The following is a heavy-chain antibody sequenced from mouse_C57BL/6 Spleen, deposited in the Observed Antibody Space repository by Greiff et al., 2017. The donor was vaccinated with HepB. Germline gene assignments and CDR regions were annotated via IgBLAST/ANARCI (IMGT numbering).Heavy chain of an antibody. J-gene: IGHJ2*01. CDR1: GYTFTSYW. CDR3: ARWGTTVVLDY. V-gene: IGHV1-69*01. D-gene: IGHD1-1*01. CDR2: IDPSDSYT. Sequence: QVQLQQPGAELVMPGASVKLSCKASGYTFTSYWMHWVKQRPGQGLEWIGEIDPSDSYTNYNQKFKGKSTLTVDKSSSTAYMQLSSLTSEDSAVYYCARWGTTVVLDYWGQGTTLTVSS.